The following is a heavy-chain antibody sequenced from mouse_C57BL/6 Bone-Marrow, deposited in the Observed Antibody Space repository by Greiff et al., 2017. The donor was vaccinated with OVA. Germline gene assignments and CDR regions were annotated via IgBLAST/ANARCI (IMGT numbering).Heavy chain of an antibody. CDR1: GYTFTDYY. V-gene: IGHV1-76*01. D-gene: IGHD2-13*01. CDR3: AREGTSDY. Sequence: VMLVESGAELVRPGASVKLSCKASGYTFTDYYINWVKQRPGQGLEWIARIYPGSGNTYYNEKFKGKATLTAEKSSSTAYMQLSSLTSEDSAVYFCAREGTSDYWGQGTTLTVSS. CDR2: IYPGSGNT. J-gene: IGHJ2*01.